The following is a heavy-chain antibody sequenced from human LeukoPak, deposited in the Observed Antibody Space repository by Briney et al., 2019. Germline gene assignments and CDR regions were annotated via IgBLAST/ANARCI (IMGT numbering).Heavy chain of an antibody. CDR1: GGSINSYY. CDR3: SRQAYCGGGNCYPFDY. J-gene: IGHJ4*02. V-gene: IGHV4-59*08. D-gene: IGHD2-15*01. Sequence: SETLSLTCTVSGGSINSYYWSWIRQPPGKGLEWIGYIYYSGSTNYNPSLKSRVTISVDTSKNQFSLKLTSVTAADTAVYYCSRQAYCGGGNCYPFDYWGQGTLVTVSS. CDR2: IYYSGST.